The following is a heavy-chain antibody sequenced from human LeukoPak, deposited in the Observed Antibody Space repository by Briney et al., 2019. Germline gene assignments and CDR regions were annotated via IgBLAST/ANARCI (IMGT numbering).Heavy chain of an antibody. J-gene: IGHJ4*02. Sequence: GGSLRLSCAASGFTFSGSAMHWVRQASGKGLEWVGRIRSKANNYATAYAASVKGRFTIPRDDSKNTAYPQMNSLKTEDTAVYYCRYYDILTGSYQPDYWGQGTLVTVSS. V-gene: IGHV3-73*01. CDR3: RYYDILTGSYQPDY. D-gene: IGHD3-9*01. CDR1: GFTFSGSA. CDR2: IRSKANNYAT.